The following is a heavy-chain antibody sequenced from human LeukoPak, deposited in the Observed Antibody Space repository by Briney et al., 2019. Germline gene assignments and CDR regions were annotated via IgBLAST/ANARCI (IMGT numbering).Heavy chain of an antibody. V-gene: IGHV1-18*01. D-gene: IGHD1-26*01. CDR3: ARGRSIVGATRGDDAFDI. J-gene: IGHJ3*02. CDR2: ISAYNGNT. CDR1: GYTFTSYG. Sequence: ASVKVSCKASGYTFTSYGISWVRQATGQGLEWMGWISAYNGNTNYAQKLQGRVTMTTDTSTSTAYMELRSLRSDDTAVYYCARGRSIVGATRGDDAFDIWGQGTMVTVSS.